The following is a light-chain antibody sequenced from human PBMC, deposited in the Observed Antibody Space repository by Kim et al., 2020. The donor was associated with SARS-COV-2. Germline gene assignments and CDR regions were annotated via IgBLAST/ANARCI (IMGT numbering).Light chain of an antibody. Sequence: SSELTQDPAVSVALGQTVRITCQGDSLRSYYASWYRQKPGQAPALVVYPKNNRPSGIPDRFSGSSSGNTASLTITGAQAEDEADYYCKSRDTSGDRLVFGGGTQLTVL. CDR1: SLRSYY. CDR2: PKN. J-gene: IGLJ2*01. V-gene: IGLV3-19*01. CDR3: KSRDTSGDRLV.